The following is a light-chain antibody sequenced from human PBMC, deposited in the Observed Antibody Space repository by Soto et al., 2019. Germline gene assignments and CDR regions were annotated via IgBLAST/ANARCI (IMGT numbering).Light chain of an antibody. CDR3: QQYNSYSPRT. J-gene: IGKJ1*01. CDR1: QRISNW. Sequence: DIQMTQSPSTLSASVGDRVTITCRASQRISNWLAWYQQKPGKAPKLLIYDASTLESGVPSRFSGSGSGTEFTLTIRSLQPDDFATYYCQQYNSYSPRTFGQGTKVDI. V-gene: IGKV1-5*01. CDR2: DAS.